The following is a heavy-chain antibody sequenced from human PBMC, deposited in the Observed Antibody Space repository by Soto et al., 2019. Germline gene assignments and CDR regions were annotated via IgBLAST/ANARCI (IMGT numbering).Heavy chain of an antibody. Sequence: ASVKVSCKASGYTFTSYGISWVRQAPGQGLEWMGWISAYNGNTNYAQKLQGRVTMTTDTSTSTAYMELRSLRSDDTAVYYCARRGGYCSGGSCPTFYYYYCMDVWGKGTTVTVSS. J-gene: IGHJ6*03. D-gene: IGHD2-15*01. CDR3: ARRGGYCSGGSCPTFYYYYCMDV. CDR1: GYTFTSYG. V-gene: IGHV1-18*01. CDR2: ISAYNGNT.